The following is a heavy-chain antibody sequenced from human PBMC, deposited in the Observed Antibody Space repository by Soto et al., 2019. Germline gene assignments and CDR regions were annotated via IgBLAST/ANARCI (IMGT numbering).Heavy chain of an antibody. Sequence: ASVKVSCKASGYTFTSYGFSWVRQAPGQGLEWMGWISAYNDNTNYGQKFQGRVTMTTDTSTSTAYMELRSLRSDDTAVYYCARGEVAGSPNDYWGQGTLVTVSS. D-gene: IGHD6-19*01. CDR3: ARGEVAGSPNDY. J-gene: IGHJ4*02. CDR2: ISAYNDNT. V-gene: IGHV1-18*01. CDR1: GYTFTSYG.